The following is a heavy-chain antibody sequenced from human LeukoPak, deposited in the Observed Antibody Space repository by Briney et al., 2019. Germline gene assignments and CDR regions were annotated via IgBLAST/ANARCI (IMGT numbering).Heavy chain of an antibody. Sequence: GGSLRLSCAASGFTFSSYGMHWVCQAPGKGLEWVAVIWYDGSNEYYADSVKGRFTISRDNSKNTLYLQMNSLRAEDTAVYYCARPRGCSSTSCYPFDYWGQGTLVTVSS. CDR3: ARPRGCSSTSCYPFDY. D-gene: IGHD2-2*01. CDR1: GFTFSSYG. V-gene: IGHV3-33*01. CDR2: IWYDGSNE. J-gene: IGHJ4*02.